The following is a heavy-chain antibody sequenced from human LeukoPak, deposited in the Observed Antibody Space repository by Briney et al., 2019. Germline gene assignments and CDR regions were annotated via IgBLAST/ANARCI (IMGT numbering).Heavy chain of an antibody. CDR2: ISSSSSYI. J-gene: IGHJ4*02. D-gene: IGHD5-12*01. Sequence: TGGSLRLSCAASGFTFSSYSMNWVRQAPGKGLEWVSSISSSSSYIYYADSVKGRFTISRDKAKNPLYMQMNSLRAEDTALYYCQSLKWIRLSDYWGQGHLVTVSS. V-gene: IGHV3-21*01. CDR1: GFTFSSYS. CDR3: QSLKWIRLSDY.